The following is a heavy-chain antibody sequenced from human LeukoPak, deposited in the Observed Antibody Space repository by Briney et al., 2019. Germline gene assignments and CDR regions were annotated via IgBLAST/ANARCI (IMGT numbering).Heavy chain of an antibody. CDR3: ARDDTYDTGGYWVY. D-gene: IGHD3-22*01. CDR2: IYYSGST. V-gene: IGHV4-39*07. J-gene: IGHJ4*02. CDR1: GGSISSSSYY. Sequence: PSETLSLTCTVSGGSISSSSYYWGWIRQPPGKGLEWIGSIYYSGSTYYNPSLKSRVTISVDTSKNQFSLKLSSVTAADTAVYYCARDDTYDTGGYWVYWGQGTLVTVSS.